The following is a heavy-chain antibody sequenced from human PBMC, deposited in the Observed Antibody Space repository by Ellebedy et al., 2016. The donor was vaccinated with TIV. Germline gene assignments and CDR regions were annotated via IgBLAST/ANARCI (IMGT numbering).Heavy chain of an antibody. CDR3: VTARRDPYYSGMDV. J-gene: IGHJ6*02. CDR2: IHSSGVT. CDR1: GGSISRSTYY. Sequence: MPSETLSLTCSVSGGSISRSTYYWGWNRQPPGQGLEWIGSIHSSGVTYYHPSLKRRVTVSLDMSKNRFSLDLSSVAAADTAVYYCVTARRDPYYSGMDVWGQGTTVIVSS. V-gene: IGHV4-39*02.